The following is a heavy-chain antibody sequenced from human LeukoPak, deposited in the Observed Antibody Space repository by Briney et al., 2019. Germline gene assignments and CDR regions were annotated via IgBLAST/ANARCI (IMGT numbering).Heavy chain of an antibody. CDR3: ATVVYYGSGYYFDY. CDR1: GYTLTELS. V-gene: IGHV1-24*01. D-gene: IGHD3-10*01. CDR2: FDPEDGET. Sequence: ASVKVSCKVSGYTLTELSMHWVRQAPGKGLEWMGGFDPEDGETTYAQKFQGRVTMTEDTSTDTAYMELSSLRSEDTAVYYCATVVYYGSGYYFDYWGQGTLVTVSS. J-gene: IGHJ4*02.